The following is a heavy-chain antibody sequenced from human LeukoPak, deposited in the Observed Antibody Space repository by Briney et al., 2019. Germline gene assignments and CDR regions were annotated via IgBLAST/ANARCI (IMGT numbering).Heavy chain of an antibody. CDR2: ISSSSSYI. V-gene: IGHV3-21*01. CDR1: GFRLSSYS. CDR3: ASTKPLYVWGSYRLYDAFDI. D-gene: IGHD3-16*02. J-gene: IGHJ3*02. Sequence: PGGSLRLSCAASGFRLSSYSMSWVRQAPGKGLEWVSSISSSSSYIYYADSVKGRFTISRDNAKNSLYLQMNSLRAEDTAVYYCASTKPLYVWGSYRLYDAFDIWGQGTMVTVSS.